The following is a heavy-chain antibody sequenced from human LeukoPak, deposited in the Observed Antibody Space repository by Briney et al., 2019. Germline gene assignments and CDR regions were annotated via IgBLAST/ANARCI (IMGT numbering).Heavy chain of an antibody. CDR2: ISGSGGNT. Sequence: PGGSLRLSCAASAFTFRSYGMSWVRQAPGKGLEWVSGISGSGGNTYYADSVKGRFTISRDNSKTTLYLQMNSMRVEDTAVYHCAKDYGSKTYYFDYWGQGTLVTVSS. V-gene: IGHV3-23*01. J-gene: IGHJ4*02. CDR3: AKDYGSKTYYFDY. CDR1: AFTFRSYG. D-gene: IGHD4-23*01.